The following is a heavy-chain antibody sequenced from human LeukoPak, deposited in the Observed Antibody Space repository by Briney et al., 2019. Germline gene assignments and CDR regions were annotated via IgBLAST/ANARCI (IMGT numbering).Heavy chain of an antibody. V-gene: IGHV4-34*01. CDR1: GGSFSGYY. CDR3: ARGKPKVVVAATFSRKIYHFDY. J-gene: IGHJ4*02. Sequence: SETLSLTCAVYGGSFSGYYWSWIRQPPGKGLEWIGEINHSGSTNYNPSLKSRVTISVDTSKNQFSLKLSSVTAADTAVYYCARGKPKVVVAATFSRKIYHFDYWGQGTLVTVSS. D-gene: IGHD2-15*01. CDR2: INHSGST.